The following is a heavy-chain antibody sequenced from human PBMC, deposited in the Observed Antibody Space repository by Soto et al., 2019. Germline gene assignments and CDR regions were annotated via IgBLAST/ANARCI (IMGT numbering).Heavy chain of an antibody. J-gene: IGHJ4*02. V-gene: IGHV3-48*02. CDR1: GFTFSSYS. D-gene: IGHD3-10*01. CDR3: ARDPTPYQVRRFDY. Sequence: EVQLVESGGGLVQPGGSLRLSCAASGFTFSSYSMNWVRQAPGKGLEWVSYISSSSSTIYYADSVKGRFTISRDNAKNSLYLQMNSLRDEDTAVYYCARDPTPYQVRRFDYWGQGTLVTVSS. CDR2: ISSSSSTI.